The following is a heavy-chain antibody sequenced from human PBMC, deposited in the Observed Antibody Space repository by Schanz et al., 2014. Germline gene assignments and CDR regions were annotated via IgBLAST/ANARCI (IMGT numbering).Heavy chain of an antibody. CDR2: INPTTGGT. Sequence: QVLLVQSGAEVKQPGASVKVSCKASGYTFTAYFIHWVRQAPGQGLEWMGRINPTTGGTNFAQKFQGRVTVTRDTSISTAYMELSRLTSDDTAIYYCARDDRFLEWSLLDYWGQGTLVTVSS. V-gene: IGHV1-2*06. D-gene: IGHD3-3*01. CDR1: GYTFTAYF. CDR3: ARDDRFLEWSLLDY. J-gene: IGHJ4*02.